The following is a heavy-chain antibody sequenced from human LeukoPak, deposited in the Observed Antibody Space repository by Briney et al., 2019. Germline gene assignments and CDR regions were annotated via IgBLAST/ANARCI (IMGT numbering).Heavy chain of an antibody. J-gene: IGHJ5*02. CDR1: GGTFSSYA. V-gene: IGHV1-69*05. D-gene: IGHD3-3*01. Sequence: AASVKVSCKASGGTFSSYAISWVRQAPGQGLEWMGGIIPIFGTANYAQKFQGRVAITTDESTSTAYMELSSLRSEDTAVYYCARGPLGYDFWSGSDLLWFDPWGQGTLVTVSS. CDR3: ARGPLGYDFWSGSDLLWFDP. CDR2: IIPIFGTA.